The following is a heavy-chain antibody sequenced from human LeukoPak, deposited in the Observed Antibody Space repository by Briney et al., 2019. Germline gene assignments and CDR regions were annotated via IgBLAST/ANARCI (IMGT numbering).Heavy chain of an antibody. CDR3: ARANALYCSSPTCLFDY. CDR2: INPNSGGT. CDR1: GYTFTRYY. D-gene: IGHD2-2*01. J-gene: IGHJ4*02. V-gene: IGHV1-2*04. Sequence: ASVKVSCKASGYTFTRYYMHWVRQAPGQGLEWMGWINPNSGGTYSAQKFQGWVTMTRDTSISTANMELSRLTSDDTALYYCARANALYCSSPTCLFDYWGQGAQVTFSS.